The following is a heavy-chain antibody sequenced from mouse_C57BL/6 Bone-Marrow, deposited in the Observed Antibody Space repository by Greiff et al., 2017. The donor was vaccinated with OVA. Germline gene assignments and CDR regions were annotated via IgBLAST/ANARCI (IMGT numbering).Heavy chain of an antibody. Sequence: VQLKQSGAELVRPGASVKLSCTASGFNIKDYYMHWVKQRPEQGLEWIGRIDPEDGDTEYAPKFQGKATMTADTSSNTAYLQLSSLTSEDTAVYYCTTEKGGLRRGFAYWGQGTLVTVSA. V-gene: IGHV14-1*01. CDR1: GFNIKDYY. J-gene: IGHJ3*01. D-gene: IGHD2-4*01. CDR2: IDPEDGDT. CDR3: TTEKGGLRRGFAY.